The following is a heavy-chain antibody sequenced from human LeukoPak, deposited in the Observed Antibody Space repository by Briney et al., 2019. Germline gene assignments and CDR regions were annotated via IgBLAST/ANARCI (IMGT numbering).Heavy chain of an antibody. J-gene: IGHJ4*02. V-gene: IGHV3-9*03. CDR3: ARDLWGTTVTTDYFDY. CDR2: ISWDSGYI. Sequence: GRSLRLSCAASGFTFDDYAMHWVRQAPGKGLEWVSGISWDSGYIGYADSVKGRFTISRDNAKNSLYLQMNSLRAEDMAVYYCARDLWGTTVTTDYFDYWGQGTLVTVSS. D-gene: IGHD4-17*01. CDR1: GFTFDDYA.